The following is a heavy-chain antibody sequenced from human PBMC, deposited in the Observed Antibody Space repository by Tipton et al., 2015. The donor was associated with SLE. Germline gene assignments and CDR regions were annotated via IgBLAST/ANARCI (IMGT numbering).Heavy chain of an antibody. CDR3: ARGLSSLMGFYYYCYMDV. J-gene: IGHJ6*03. Sequence: TLSLTCIVSGGSITGYYWSWIRQPPGKRLEWIGYIDQFGSANYNPSLQSRVTISVGRSKTQFSLKLRSVSAADSAMYYCARGLSSLMGFYYYCYMDVWGKGTTVTVSS. V-gene: IGHV4-4*09. CDR2: IDQFGSA. CDR1: GGSITGYY. D-gene: IGHD6-6*01.